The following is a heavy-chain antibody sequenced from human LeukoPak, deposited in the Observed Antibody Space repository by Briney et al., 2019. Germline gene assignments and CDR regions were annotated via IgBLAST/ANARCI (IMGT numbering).Heavy chain of an antibody. D-gene: IGHD3-22*01. CDR3: ARLPESSGYYQPIDY. V-gene: IGHV5-51*01. J-gene: IGHJ4*02. CDR1: GYNFTPYW. CDR2: TFPGDSDT. Sequence: GESLKISCKGSGYNFTPYWIVWVRQMPGKGLEWMGMTFPGDSDTRYSPSFQGQVTISADKSISTAYLQWSSLKASDTAIYYCARLPESSGYYQPIDYWGQGTLVTVSS.